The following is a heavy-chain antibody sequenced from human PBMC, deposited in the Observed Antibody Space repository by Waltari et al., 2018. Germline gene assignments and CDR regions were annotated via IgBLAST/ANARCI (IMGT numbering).Heavy chain of an antibody. D-gene: IGHD2-2*01. CDR3: ARDHSLSVDPAANAFDI. CDR1: GFTFNSYA. J-gene: IGHJ3*02. V-gene: IGHV3-30*01. CDR2: ISYDGSNK. Sequence: QVQLVESGGGVVQPGRSLRLSCAASGFTFNSYAMHWVRQAPGKGLEWVAVISYDGSNKYYADYVKGRFTISRDKSKNTLYLQMNILRAEDTAVYYCARDHSLSVDPAANAFDIWGQGTMVTVSS.